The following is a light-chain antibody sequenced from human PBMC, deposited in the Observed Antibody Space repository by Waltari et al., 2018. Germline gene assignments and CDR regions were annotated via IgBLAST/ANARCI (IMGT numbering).Light chain of an antibody. CDR3: CSYAGSTTYV. Sequence: QSALTQPASVSGSPGQSITISCTGTSSDVGSYNLVSWYQQHPGKPPKLMIYEVSKRPSGGSNRFSGSKSGNTASLTISGLQAEDEADYYCCSYAGSTTYVFGTGTKVTVL. J-gene: IGLJ1*01. CDR1: SSDVGSYNL. CDR2: EVS. V-gene: IGLV2-23*02.